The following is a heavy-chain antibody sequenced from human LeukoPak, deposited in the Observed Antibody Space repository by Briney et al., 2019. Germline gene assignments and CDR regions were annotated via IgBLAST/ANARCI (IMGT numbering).Heavy chain of an antibody. Sequence: GASLKVSCKASGYTFTGYYMHWVRQAPGQGLEWMGWINPNSGGTNYAQKFQGRVTMTRDTSISTAYMELSRLRSDDTAVYYCARSRVAAAGTGGYWGQGTLVTVSS. CDR3: ARSRVAAAGTGGY. CDR1: GYTFTGYY. J-gene: IGHJ4*02. D-gene: IGHD6-13*01. CDR2: INPNSGGT. V-gene: IGHV1-2*02.